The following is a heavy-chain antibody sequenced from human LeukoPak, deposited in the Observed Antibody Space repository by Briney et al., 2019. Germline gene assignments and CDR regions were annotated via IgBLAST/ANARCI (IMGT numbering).Heavy chain of an antibody. CDR1: GFTFSSYA. J-gene: IGHJ4*02. V-gene: IGHV3-23*01. D-gene: IGHD3-22*01. CDR2: ISGSGGST. Sequence: GGSLRPSCAASGFTFSSYAMSWVRQAPGKGLEWVSAISGSGGSTYYADSVKGRFTISRDNSKNTLYLQMNSLRAEDTAVYYCAKGPRMYYYDSSGYWDDWGQGTLVTVSS. CDR3: AKGPRMYYYDSSGYWDD.